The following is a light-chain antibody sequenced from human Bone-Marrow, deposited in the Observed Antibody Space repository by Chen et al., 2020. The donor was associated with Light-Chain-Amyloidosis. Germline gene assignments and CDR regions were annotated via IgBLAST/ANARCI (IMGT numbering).Light chain of an antibody. V-gene: IGLV3-25*03. J-gene: IGLJ2*01. CDR2: RDT. CDR3: QSADSSGTYEVI. CDR1: DLPMKY. Sequence: SYELTQPPPVSVSPGQTARITCSGDDLPMKYAYWYQQKPGQAPVLVIHRDTERPSGISERFSGSSSGTTATLTISGVQAEDEADYPCQSADSSGTYEVIFGGGTKLTVL.